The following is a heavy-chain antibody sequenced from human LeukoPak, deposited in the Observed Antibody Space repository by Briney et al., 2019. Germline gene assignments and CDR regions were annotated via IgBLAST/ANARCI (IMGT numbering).Heavy chain of an antibody. CDR1: GGSFSGYY. J-gene: IGHJ4*02. V-gene: IGHV4-34*01. CDR2: INHSGST. CDR3: ARRNVDTSLAQFDY. D-gene: IGHD5-18*01. Sequence: SETLSLTCAVYGGSFSGYYWSWIRQPPGKGLEWIGEINHSGSTNYNPSLKSRVTISVDTSKNQFSPKLSSVTAADTAVYYCARRNVDTSLAQFDYWGQGTLVTVSS.